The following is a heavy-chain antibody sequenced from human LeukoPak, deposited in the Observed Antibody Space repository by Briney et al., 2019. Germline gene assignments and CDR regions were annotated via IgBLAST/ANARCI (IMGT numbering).Heavy chain of an antibody. J-gene: IGHJ5*02. V-gene: IGHV4-39*01. Sequence: PSETLSLTCTVSGGSISSSSYYWGWIRQPPGKGLEWIGSIYYSGSTYYNPSLKSRVTISVDTSKNQFPLKLNSVTAADTAVYYCARHEIRIYYGSGTLNWFDPWGQGTLVTVSS. CDR3: ARHEIRIYYGSGTLNWFDP. CDR2: IYYSGST. D-gene: IGHD3-10*01. CDR1: GGSISSSSYY.